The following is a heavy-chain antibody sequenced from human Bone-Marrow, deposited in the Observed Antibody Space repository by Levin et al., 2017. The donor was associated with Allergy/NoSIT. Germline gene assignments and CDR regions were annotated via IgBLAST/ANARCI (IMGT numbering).Heavy chain of an antibody. J-gene: IGHJ4*02. CDR2: IDPSDSHI. V-gene: IGHV5-10-1*01. CDR1: GYTFTSNW. D-gene: IGHD6-19*01. Sequence: GASVKVSCQASGYTFTSNWISWVRQTPGKGLEWMGRIDPSDSHINYNPSFQGHVTISADKSLNMAFLQWDNLRASDTAMYFCARDHRAEADTWFVFQDYWGQGSLVTVSS. CDR3: ARDHRAEADTWFVFQDY.